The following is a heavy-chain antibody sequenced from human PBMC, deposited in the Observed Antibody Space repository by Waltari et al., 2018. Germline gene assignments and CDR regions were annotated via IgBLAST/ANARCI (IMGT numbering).Heavy chain of an antibody. J-gene: IGHJ4*02. CDR2: ISYDGSNK. CDR1: GFTFSSYG. D-gene: IGHD6-19*01. Sequence: QVQLVESGGGVVQPGRSLRLSCAASGFTFSSYGMHWVRQAPGKGLEWVAVISYDGSNKYYADSVKCRFTISRDNSKNTLYLQMNSLRAEDTAVYYCAKDGKQWLVRGADFDYWGQGTLVTVSS. CDR3: AKDGKQWLVRGADFDY. V-gene: IGHV3-30*18.